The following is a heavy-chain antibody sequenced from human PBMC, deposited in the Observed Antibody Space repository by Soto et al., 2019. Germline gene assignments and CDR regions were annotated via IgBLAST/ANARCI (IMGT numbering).Heavy chain of an antibody. Sequence: GGSLRLSCAASGVTFSSYAMSWVRQAPGKGLEWVSATGASGDSTYYTDSVKGRFTISRDNSKNTLYLQMNTLRAEDTAVYYCAKDLGFSAPTAFDYWGQGTLVTVSS. CDR1: GVTFSSYA. CDR2: TGASGDST. D-gene: IGHD3-10*01. J-gene: IGHJ4*02. V-gene: IGHV3-23*01. CDR3: AKDLGFSAPTAFDY.